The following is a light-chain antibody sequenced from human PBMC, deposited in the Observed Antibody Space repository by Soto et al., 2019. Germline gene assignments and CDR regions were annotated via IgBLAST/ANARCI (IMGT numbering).Light chain of an antibody. J-gene: IGKJ5*01. V-gene: IGKV1-33*01. CDR1: RDIDKF. Sequence: MTQSPLSLSASVGDRVTITCQASRDIDKFLNWYQQKPGKAPKLLIDDASNLATGVPSRFSGSGSGTHFTFTISSLQPEDVATYYCQQYDDLPITFGQGTRLEIK. CDR3: QQYDDLPIT. CDR2: DAS.